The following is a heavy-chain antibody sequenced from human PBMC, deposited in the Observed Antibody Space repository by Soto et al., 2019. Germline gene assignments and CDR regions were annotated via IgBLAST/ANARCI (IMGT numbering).Heavy chain of an antibody. Sequence: QVQLVESGGGVVQPGRSLRLSCAASGFTFSSYVMHWVRQAPGKGLEWVAVISYDGNNEYYVDSVKGRFTISRDNSKNTLYLQMNSLKAEDTAVYYCARDRSGSYADWGQGPLVTVSS. V-gene: IGHV3-30*04. CDR1: GFTFSSYV. J-gene: IGHJ4*02. CDR3: ARDRSGSYAD. CDR2: ISYDGNNE. D-gene: IGHD3-16*01.